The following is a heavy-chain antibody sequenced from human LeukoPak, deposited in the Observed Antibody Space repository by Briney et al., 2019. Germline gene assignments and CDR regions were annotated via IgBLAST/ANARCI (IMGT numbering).Heavy chain of an antibody. D-gene: IGHD5-18*01. Sequence: KPSETLSLTCAVYGGSFSGYYWSWIRQPPGKGLEWIGEINHSGSTNYNPSLKSRVTISLDTSKNQLSLRLRSVTAADTAVYYCVAGSQNTALIKWGQGTLVTVSS. CDR3: VAGSQNTALIK. V-gene: IGHV4-34*01. CDR2: INHSGST. J-gene: IGHJ4*02. CDR1: GGSFSGYY.